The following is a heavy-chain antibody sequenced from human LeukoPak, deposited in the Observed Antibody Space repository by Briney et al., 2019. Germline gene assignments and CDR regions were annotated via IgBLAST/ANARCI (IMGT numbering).Heavy chain of an antibody. J-gene: IGHJ4*02. CDR1: GFTFSSYG. CDR3: ARDDPDLNYYDSSGYYGAYH. Sequence: GGSLRLSCAASGFTFSSYGMHWVRQAPGKGLEWVAVISYDGSNKYYADSVKGRFTISRDNSKNTLYLQMNSLRAEDTAVYYCARDDPDLNYYDSSGYYGAYHWGQGTLVTVSS. D-gene: IGHD3-22*01. V-gene: IGHV3-30*03. CDR2: ISYDGSNK.